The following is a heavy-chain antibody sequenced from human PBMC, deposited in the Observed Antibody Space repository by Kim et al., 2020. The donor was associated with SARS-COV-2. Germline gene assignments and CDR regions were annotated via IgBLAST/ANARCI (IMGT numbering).Heavy chain of an antibody. J-gene: IGHJ6*02. CDR1: GGSISSYY. V-gene: IGHV4-59*13. D-gene: IGHD3-10*01. Sequence: SETLSLTCTVSGGSISSYYWSWIRQPPGKGLEWIGYIYYSGSTNYNPSLKSRVTISVDTSKNQFSLKLSSVTAADTAVYYCARDLWDYYGSGSYYTYYYYGMDVWGQGTTAPSP. CDR3: ARDLWDYYGSGSYYTYYYYGMDV. CDR2: IYYSGST.